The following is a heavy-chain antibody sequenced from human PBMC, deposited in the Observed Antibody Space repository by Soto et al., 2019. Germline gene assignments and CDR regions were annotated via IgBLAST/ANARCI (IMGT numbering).Heavy chain of an antibody. D-gene: IGHD6-13*01. CDR3: ARMGSSWSNPNGAYFDY. CDR1: GGSISSGGYY. Sequence: QVQLQESGPGLVKPSQTLSLTCTVSGGSISSGGYYWSWIRQHPGKGLEWIGYIYYSGSTYYNPSLKSRVTISVDTSKNQFSLKLSSVTAADTAVYYCARMGSSWSNPNGAYFDYWGQGTLVTVSS. CDR2: IYYSGST. V-gene: IGHV4-31*03. J-gene: IGHJ4*02.